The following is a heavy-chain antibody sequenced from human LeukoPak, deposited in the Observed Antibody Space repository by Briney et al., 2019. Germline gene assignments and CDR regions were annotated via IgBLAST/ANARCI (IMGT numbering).Heavy chain of an antibody. J-gene: IGHJ4*02. D-gene: IGHD4-17*01. CDR3: ARVTGDYGWIY. CDR2: IIPIFGIA. V-gene: IGHV1-69*04. Sequence: SVKVSCKASGGTFSSYAISWVRQAPGQGLEWMGRIIPIFGIANYAQKFQGRVTITADKSTSTAYMELSSLRSEDTAVYYCARVTGDYGWIYWGQGTLVTVSS. CDR1: GGTFSSYA.